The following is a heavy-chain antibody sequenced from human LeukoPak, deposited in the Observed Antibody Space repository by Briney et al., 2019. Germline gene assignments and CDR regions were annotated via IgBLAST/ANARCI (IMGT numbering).Heavy chain of an antibody. CDR2: INSDGSTT. CDR3: ARDTADDAFDI. Sequence: PGGSLRLSCAASGFTFSSYWMHWVRQAPGKGLVWVSRINSDGSTTSYADSVKGRFTISRDNAKNTLYLQMNSLRAEDTAVYCCARDTADDAFDIWGQGTMVTVSS. CDR1: GFTFSSYW. V-gene: IGHV3-74*01. J-gene: IGHJ3*02.